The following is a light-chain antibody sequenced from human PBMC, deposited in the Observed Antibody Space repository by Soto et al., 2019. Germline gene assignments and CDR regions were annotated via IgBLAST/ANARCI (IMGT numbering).Light chain of an antibody. CDR3: LHTIRLPYT. Sequence: DIVMTQTPLSLSVTPGQPASISCKSSQTLLRSDGKNYMYWYLQKPGQPPQLLISEVSNRFSGVPDKFSGSGSVTDFTLKISRVEAEDVGVYYCLHTIRLPYTFGQGTKLEIK. J-gene: IGKJ2*01. V-gene: IGKV2D-29*01. CDR2: EVS. CDR1: QTLLRSDGKNY.